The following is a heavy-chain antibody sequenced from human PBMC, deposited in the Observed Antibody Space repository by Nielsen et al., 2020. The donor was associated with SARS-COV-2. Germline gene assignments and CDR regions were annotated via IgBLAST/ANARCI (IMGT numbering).Heavy chain of an antibody. CDR3: AKWGHRWEPPPLD. CDR2: ISYDGSNK. CDR1: GFIVSSNY. V-gene: IGHV3-30*18. Sequence: GESLKISCAASGFIVSSNYMSWVRQAPGKGLEWVAVISYDGSNKYYADSVKGRFTISRDNSKNTLYLQMNSLRAEDTAVYYCAKWGHRWEPPPLDWGQGTLVTVSS. J-gene: IGHJ4*02. D-gene: IGHD1-26*01.